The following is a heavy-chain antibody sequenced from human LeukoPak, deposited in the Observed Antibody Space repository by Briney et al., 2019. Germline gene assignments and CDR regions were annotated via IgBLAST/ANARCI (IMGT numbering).Heavy chain of an antibody. J-gene: IGHJ4*02. D-gene: IGHD5-18*01. V-gene: IGHV3-48*03. Sequence: PGGSLRLSCAASGFTFSNYEMNWVRQAPGKGLEWVSYISGSGSTIYYADSVKGRFTISRDNAKDSLYLQMNSLRAEDTAVYYGARVRSGYSHENYFDYWGQGTLVTVSS. CDR1: GFTFSNYE. CDR2: ISGSGSTI. CDR3: ARVRSGYSHENYFDY.